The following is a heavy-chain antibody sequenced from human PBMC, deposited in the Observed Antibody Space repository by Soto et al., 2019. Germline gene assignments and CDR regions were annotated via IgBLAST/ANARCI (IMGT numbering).Heavy chain of an antibody. Sequence: EVQLLESGGGLVQPGGSLRLSCAASGFTFSSYAVSWVRQAPGKGLEWVSGISGSGVSTYYAGSVKGRFTISRDNSKNTRYLQMNSLRAEDTALYYCAKDRKLGDLSYFDYWGQGTLVTVSS. CDR2: ISGSGVST. CDR3: AKDRKLGDLSYFDY. J-gene: IGHJ4*02. V-gene: IGHV3-23*01. CDR1: GFTFSSYA. D-gene: IGHD3-16*02.